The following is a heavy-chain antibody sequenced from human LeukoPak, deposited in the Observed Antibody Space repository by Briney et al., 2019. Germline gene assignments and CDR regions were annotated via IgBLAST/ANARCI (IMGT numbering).Heavy chain of an antibody. V-gene: IGHV4-39*01. CDR2: IYYTGNT. Sequence: SETLSLTCTVSGGSISSSSYYWGWIRQPPGKGLGWIGSIYYTGNTYYNASIKSRVTISIDTSKNQISLRLTSVTATDTAMYYCARQTGSGLFTLPGGQGTLVTVSS. CDR3: ARQTGSGLFTLP. J-gene: IGHJ4*02. D-gene: IGHD3/OR15-3a*01. CDR1: GGSISSSSYY.